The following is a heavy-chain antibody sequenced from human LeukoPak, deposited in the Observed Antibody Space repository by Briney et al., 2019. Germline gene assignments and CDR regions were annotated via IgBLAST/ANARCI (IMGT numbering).Heavy chain of an antibody. J-gene: IGHJ4*02. D-gene: IGHD2-2*01. CDR2: ISGYSGNT. V-gene: IGHV1-18*01. CDR1: GYTFTSYG. CDR3: ARDIATVVHQE. Sequence: ASVKVSCKASGYTFTSYGISWVRQAPGQGLEWMGWISGYSGNTNYVQKFQGRVTMATDTSTSTVYMELRSLRSDDTAVYYCARDIATVVHQEWGQGTLVTVSS.